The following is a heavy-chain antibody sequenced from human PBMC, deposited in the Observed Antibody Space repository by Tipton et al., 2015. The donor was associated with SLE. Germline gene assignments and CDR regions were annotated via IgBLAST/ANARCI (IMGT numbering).Heavy chain of an antibody. D-gene: IGHD6-13*01. V-gene: IGHV1-18*01. CDR1: GYTLTTYG. CDR3: AREGGQQLVRIYGMDV. J-gene: IGHJ6*02. CDR2: ISAYNGNT. Sequence: QLVQSGPEVKKPGASVKVSCKASGYTLTTYGITWMRQAPGQGLEWMGRISAYNGNTNYAQKFQGRVSMTTDTSKNQFSLQLNSVTPEDTAVYYCAREGGQQLVRIYGMDVWGQGTTVTVSS.